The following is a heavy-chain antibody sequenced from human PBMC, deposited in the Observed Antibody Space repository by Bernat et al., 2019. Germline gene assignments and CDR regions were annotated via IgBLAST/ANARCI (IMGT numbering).Heavy chain of an antibody. J-gene: IGHJ6*03. CDR2: ISGSGGSI. CDR1: GFTFRTYA. V-gene: IGHV3-23*04. Sequence: EVQLVDSGGGLVQPGGSLRLSCAASGFTFRTYAMTWVRQAPGKGLEWGSSISGSGGSIYYADSVKGRFTISRDNSKPTLYLQMNSLRADDAAVYYCAEFRSIVYYNYYMDVWGKGTTVTVSS. CDR3: AEFRSIVYYNYYMDV. D-gene: IGHD3-16*02.